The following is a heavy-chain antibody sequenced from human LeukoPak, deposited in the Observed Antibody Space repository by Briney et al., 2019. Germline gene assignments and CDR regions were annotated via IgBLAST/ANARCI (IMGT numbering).Heavy chain of an antibody. V-gene: IGHV4-39*01. CDR3: VLIAAARKWFDP. Sequence: SETLSLTCTVSGGSISSDYYYWGWIRQPPGKGLEWIGNIYYSGSTYYNPSLKSRVTISVDTSKNQFSLKLSSVTAADTALYYCVLIAAARKWFDPWGQGTLVTVSS. D-gene: IGHD6-13*01. CDR2: IYYSGST. J-gene: IGHJ5*02. CDR1: GGSISSDYYY.